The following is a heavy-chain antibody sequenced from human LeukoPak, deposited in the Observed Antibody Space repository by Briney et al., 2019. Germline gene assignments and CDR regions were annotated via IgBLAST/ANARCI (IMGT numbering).Heavy chain of an antibody. D-gene: IGHD3-3*01. CDR3: ARSLSRYDFWSGYRTGMDV. V-gene: IGHV4-61*02. CDR1: GGSISSGSYY. J-gene: IGHJ6*02. CDR2: IYTSGST. Sequence: SQTLSLTCTVSGGSISSGSYYWSWIRQPAGKGLEWIGRIYTSGSTNYNPSLKCRVTISVDTSKNQFSLKLSSVAAADTAVYYCARSLSRYDFWSGYRTGMDVWGQGTTVTVSS.